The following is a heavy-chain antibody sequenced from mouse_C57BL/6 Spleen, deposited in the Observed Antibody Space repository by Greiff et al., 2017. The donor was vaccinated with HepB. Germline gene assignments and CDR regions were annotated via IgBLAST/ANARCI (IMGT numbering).Heavy chain of an antibody. V-gene: IGHV1-15*01. D-gene: IGHD1-1*01. CDR2: IDPETGGT. Sequence: QVQLQQSGAELVRPGASVTLSCKASGYTFTDYEMHWVKQTPVHGLEWIGAIDPETGGTAYNQKFKGKAILTADKSSSTAYMELRSLTSEDSAVYYCTVHYYGSSSFAAMDYWGQGTSVTVSS. CDR1: GYTFTDYE. CDR3: TVHYYGSSSFAAMDY. J-gene: IGHJ4*01.